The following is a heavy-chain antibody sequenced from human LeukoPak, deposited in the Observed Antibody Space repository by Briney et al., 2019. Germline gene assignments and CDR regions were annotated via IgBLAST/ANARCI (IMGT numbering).Heavy chain of an antibody. CDR1: GFTFSSYA. CDR3: AKDLSPASSGWVKGERGYFDY. CDR2: ISGSGGST. Sequence: GGSLRLSCAASGFTFSSYAMSWVRQAPGKGLEWVSAISGSGGSTYYADSVKGQFTISRDNSKNTLYLQMNSLRAEDTAVYYCAKDLSPASSGWVKGERGYFDYWGQGTLVTVSS. D-gene: IGHD6-19*01. V-gene: IGHV3-23*01. J-gene: IGHJ4*02.